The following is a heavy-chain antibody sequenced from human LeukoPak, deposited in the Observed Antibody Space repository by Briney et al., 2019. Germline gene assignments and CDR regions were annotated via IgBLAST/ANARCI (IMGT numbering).Heavy chain of an antibody. V-gene: IGHV3-30*03. CDR3: ARDRGYYDSSGYPKYYFDY. CDR2: ISYDGSNK. D-gene: IGHD3-22*01. J-gene: IGHJ4*02. CDR1: GFTFSSYG. Sequence: GRSLRLSCAASGFTFSSYGTHWVRQAPGKGLEWVAVISYDGSNKYYADSVKGRFTISRDDAKNSLYLQMNSLRAEDTAVYYCARDRGYYDSSGYPKYYFDYWGQGTLVTVSS.